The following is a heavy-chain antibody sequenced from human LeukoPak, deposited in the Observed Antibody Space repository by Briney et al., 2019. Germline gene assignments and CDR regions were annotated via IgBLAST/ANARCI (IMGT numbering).Heavy chain of an antibody. Sequence: GVSLKLSCKGSGYRVTSYWIGWVRHRPGKGLEWMRIIYPGDSDTRYSPSFQGQVTISADKSISTAYLQWSSLKASDTAMYYCARQAHSSSWPSHFDYWGQGTLVTVSS. CDR3: ARQAHSSSWPSHFDY. CDR2: IYPGDSDT. V-gene: IGHV5-51*01. J-gene: IGHJ4*02. CDR1: GYRVTSYW. D-gene: IGHD6-13*01.